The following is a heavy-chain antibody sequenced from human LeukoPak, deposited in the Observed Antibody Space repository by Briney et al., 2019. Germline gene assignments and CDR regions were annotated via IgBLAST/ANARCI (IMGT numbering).Heavy chain of an antibody. D-gene: IGHD2-15*01. CDR2: IYYSGST. V-gene: IGHV4-59*01. J-gene: IGHJ5*02. CDR1: GGSLSSYY. Sequence: PSETLSLTCTVSGGSLSSYYWSWIRQPPGKGLEWIGYIYYSGSTNYNPPLKSRVSISLGTFKNQFSPKLSSVTAADTAVYYCARGGNCSGGSCYSDRGWFDPWGQGTLVTVSS. CDR3: ARGGNCSGGSCYSDRGWFDP.